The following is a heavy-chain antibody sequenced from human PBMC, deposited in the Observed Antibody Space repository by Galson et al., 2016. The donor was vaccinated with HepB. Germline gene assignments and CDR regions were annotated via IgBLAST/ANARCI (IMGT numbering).Heavy chain of an antibody. CDR2: ISTYNDNT. CDR1: GYTFSSYG. D-gene: IGHD1-26*01. V-gene: IGHV1-18*04. CDR3: AKIVGSTDSYFDL. Sequence: SVKVSCKASGYTFSSYGISWVRQAPGQGLEWMGWISTYNDNTNYAQKLQGRVTMTTDTSTSTAYMELRSLRSDDTAVYYCAKIVGSTDSYFDLWGRGTLVTVSS. J-gene: IGHJ2*01.